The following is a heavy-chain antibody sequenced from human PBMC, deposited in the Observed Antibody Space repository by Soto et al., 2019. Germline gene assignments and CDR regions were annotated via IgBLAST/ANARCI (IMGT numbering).Heavy chain of an antibody. D-gene: IGHD6-19*01. J-gene: IGHJ4*02. Sequence: QVQLVQSGAEVKKPGASVKVSCKASGYTFTSYGISWVRQAPRQGLEWMGWISAYNGNTNYAQKLQGRVTMTTDTSTSTAYMELRSLRSDDTAVYYCARVVRQWLATPLRVDYWGQGTLVTVSS. CDR3: ARVVRQWLATPLRVDY. CDR1: GYTFTSYG. V-gene: IGHV1-18*01. CDR2: ISAYNGNT.